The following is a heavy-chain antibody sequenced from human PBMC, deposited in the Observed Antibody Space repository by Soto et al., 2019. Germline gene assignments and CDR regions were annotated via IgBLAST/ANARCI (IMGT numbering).Heavy chain of an antibody. D-gene: IGHD2-21*01. CDR1: GFTFGYYT. Sequence: VGSLRLSCGASGFTFGYYTLNWVRQAPGKGLEWVSSISSNSTYIYYADSVKGRFTVSRDNAQNSLFLQMNSLRAEDTAVYYCARQVVIHYYLDYWGQGTLVTVSS. CDR2: ISSNSTYI. J-gene: IGHJ4*02. CDR3: ARQVVIHYYLDY. V-gene: IGHV3-21*01.